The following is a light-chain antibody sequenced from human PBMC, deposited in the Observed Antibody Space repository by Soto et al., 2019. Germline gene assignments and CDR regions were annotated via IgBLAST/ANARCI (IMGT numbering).Light chain of an antibody. CDR2: DAS. V-gene: IGKV1-12*01. CDR3: EQVNSFPYT. Sequence: DIQMTQSPSSVAASVGDRVTITCRASQDVNIWVAWYQQRPGKAPKLLIFDASRLQRGAPSRFSGSGSGSDFTLTISGLEPEDSATYYCEQVNSFPYTFGQGTTIEIK. CDR1: QDVNIW. J-gene: IGKJ2*01.